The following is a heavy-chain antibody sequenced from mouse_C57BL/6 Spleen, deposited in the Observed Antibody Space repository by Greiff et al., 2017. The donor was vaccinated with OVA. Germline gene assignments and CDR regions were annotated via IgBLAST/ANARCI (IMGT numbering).Heavy chain of an antibody. D-gene: IGHD2-3*01. CDR1: GFTFSDFY. CDR3: ARDANDGSAWFAY. Sequence: EVKLEESGGGLVQSGRSLRLSCATSGFTFSDFYMEWVRQAPGKGLEWIAASRNKANDYTTEYSASVKGRFIVSRDTSQSILYLQMNALRAEDTAIYYCARDANDGSAWFAYWGQGTLVTVSA. CDR2: SRNKANDYTT. J-gene: IGHJ3*01. V-gene: IGHV7-1*01.